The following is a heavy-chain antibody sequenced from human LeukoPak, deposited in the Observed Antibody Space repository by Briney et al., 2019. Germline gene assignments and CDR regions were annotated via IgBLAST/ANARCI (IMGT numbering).Heavy chain of an antibody. CDR1: GGSISSFY. V-gene: IGHV4-59*01. CDR3: ARGEWDLLFDY. J-gene: IGHJ4*02. D-gene: IGHD1-26*01. CDR2: ISYSGST. Sequence: SETLSLTCTLSGGSISSFYWSWSRQSPGKGLEWIGYISYSGSTNYSPSLKSRVTISVDKSKNQFSLKLSSVTAADTAVYYCARGEWDLLFDYWGQGTLVTVSS.